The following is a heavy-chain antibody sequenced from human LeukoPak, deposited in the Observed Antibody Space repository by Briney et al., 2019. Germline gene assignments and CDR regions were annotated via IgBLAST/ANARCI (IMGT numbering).Heavy chain of an antibody. V-gene: IGHV1-2*06. CDR2: MNPSSGVT. CDR1: GYTFSGYQ. CDR3: ASRAASVTLGY. D-gene: IGHD2-15*01. J-gene: IGHJ4*02. Sequence: ASVKVSCKASGYTFSGYQVHWLRQAPGQGLEWMGRMNPSSGVTNYAQKFQGRVTMTRDTSINTAYLDLSDLKSDDTAVYYCASRAASVTLGYWGQGTLVTVSS.